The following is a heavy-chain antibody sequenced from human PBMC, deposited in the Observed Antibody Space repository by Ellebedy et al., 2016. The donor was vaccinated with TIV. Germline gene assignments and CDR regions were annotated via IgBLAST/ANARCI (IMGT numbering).Heavy chain of an antibody. D-gene: IGHD3-22*01. J-gene: IGHJ4*02. Sequence: SETLSLXXTVSGGSISSGDYYWSWIRQHPGKGLEWIGYIYYSGSTYYNPSLKSRVTISVDTSKNQFSLKLSSVTAADTAVYYCARATWDSSGYYLFDYWGQGTLVTVSS. CDR3: ARATWDSSGYYLFDY. CDR1: GGSISSGDYY. CDR2: IYYSGST. V-gene: IGHV4-31*03.